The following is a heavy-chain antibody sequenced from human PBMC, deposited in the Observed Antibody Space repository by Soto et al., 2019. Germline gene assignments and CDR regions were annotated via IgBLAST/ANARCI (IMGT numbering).Heavy chain of an antibody. V-gene: IGHV3-48*02. CDR1: GVTVCSYA. J-gene: IGHJ4*02. Sequence: GGAPRLSCAACGVTVCSYAMDGVRQAPGKGLEWVSYISSSSSTIYYADSVKGRFTISRDNAKNSLYLQMNSLRDEDTAVYYCARGSAADIEYWGQGTLVTVSS. D-gene: IGHD6-13*01. CDR2: ISSSSSTI. CDR3: ARGSAADIEY.